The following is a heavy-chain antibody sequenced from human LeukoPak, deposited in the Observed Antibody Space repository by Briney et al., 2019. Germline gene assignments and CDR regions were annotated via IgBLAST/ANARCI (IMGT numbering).Heavy chain of an antibody. CDR2: ISGGGGTT. J-gene: IGHJ4*02. D-gene: IGHD1-26*01. CDR1: GFTFSSCA. CDR3: AKGYSGSYLDY. V-gene: IGHV3-23*01. Sequence: PGGSLRLSCAASGFTFSSCAMTWVRQAPGKGLEWVSVISGGGGTTYYADSVKGRFTISRDNSENTLYLQMNSLRAEDTAVYYCAKGYSGSYLDYRGQGTLVTVSS.